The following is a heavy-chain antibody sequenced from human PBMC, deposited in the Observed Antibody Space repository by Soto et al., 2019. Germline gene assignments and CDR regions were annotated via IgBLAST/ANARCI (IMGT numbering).Heavy chain of an antibody. CDR1: GGTFSSYA. CDR3: ALRGEMTTVTIIDY. J-gene: IGHJ4*02. CDR2: ILPIFGTA. Sequence: QVQLVQSGAEVKKPGSSVKVSCKASGGTFSSYAISWVRQAPGQGLEWMGGILPIFGTANYAQKFQGRVTITADESTSTAYRELSSMRSEDTAVYYCALRGEMTTVTIIDYWGQGTLVTVSS. D-gene: IGHD4-17*01. V-gene: IGHV1-69*12.